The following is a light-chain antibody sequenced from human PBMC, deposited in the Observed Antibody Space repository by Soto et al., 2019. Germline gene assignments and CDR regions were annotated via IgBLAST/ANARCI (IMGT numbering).Light chain of an antibody. V-gene: IGKV3-15*01. Sequence: EIVMTQSPVTLSLSPGERATLSCRASQSVTSKLAWFQQKPGQAPRLLIYATSTRATGVPARFSGSGSGTEFTLTISSLQSEDFAVYSCQQYNNLPLYTFCQGTKLEI. CDR2: ATS. J-gene: IGKJ2*01. CDR1: QSVTSK. CDR3: QQYNNLPLYT.